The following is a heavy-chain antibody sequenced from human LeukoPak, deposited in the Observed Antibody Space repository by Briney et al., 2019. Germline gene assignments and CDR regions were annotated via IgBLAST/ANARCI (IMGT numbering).Heavy chain of an antibody. CDR1: GYTFTSHY. J-gene: IGHJ5*02. D-gene: IGHD3-10*01. Sequence: ASVKVSCKASGYTFTSHYMHWVRQAPGQGLEWMGVINPTGSTTTYTKKLQGRVIMTRDTSTNTDYMELSNLRSEDTAVYYCARDNSVGDIAWWFDPWGQGTLVTVSS. CDR3: ARDNSVGDIAWWFDP. CDR2: INPTGSTT. V-gene: IGHV1-46*04.